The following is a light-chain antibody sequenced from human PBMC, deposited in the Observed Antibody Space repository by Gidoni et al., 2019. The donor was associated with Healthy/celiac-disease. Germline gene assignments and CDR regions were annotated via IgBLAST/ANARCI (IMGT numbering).Light chain of an antibody. CDR1: QGISSY. Sequence: AIRMTQSPSYCSASTGASGTITCRASQGISSYLAWYQQKPGKATKLLIYAASTLQRGVPSRFSGSGSGTDFTLTISCLQSEDFSTYYCQQYYSYPLTFGGGTKVEIK. CDR2: AAS. J-gene: IGKJ4*01. CDR3: QQYYSYPLT. V-gene: IGKV1-8*01.